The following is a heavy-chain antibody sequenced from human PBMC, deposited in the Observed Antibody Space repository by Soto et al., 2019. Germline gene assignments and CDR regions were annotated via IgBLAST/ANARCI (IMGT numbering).Heavy chain of an antibody. J-gene: IGHJ6*02. D-gene: IGHD6-19*01. V-gene: IGHV1-69*13. CDR2: IIPIFGTA. CDR3: ASGRASQRPWLVQAIYYYGMDV. CDR1: GGTFSSYA. Sequence: SVKVSFKASGGTFSSYAISWVRQAPVQGLEWMGGIIPIFGTANYAQKFQGRVTITADESTSTAYMELSSLRSEDTAVYYCASGRASQRPWLVQAIYYYGMDVWGQGTTVTVS.